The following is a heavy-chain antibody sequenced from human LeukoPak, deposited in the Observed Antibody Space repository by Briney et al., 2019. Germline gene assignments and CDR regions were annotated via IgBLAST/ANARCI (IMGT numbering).Heavy chain of an antibody. Sequence: GGSLRLSCVASGFTFSSYGMHWVRQAPGKGLEWVALISYDGSNKYYADSVKGRFTISRDNSKNTLYLQMNSLRAEDTAIYYCAKPPEVGATVGYFDYWGQGTLVTVSS. V-gene: IGHV3-30*18. CDR2: ISYDGSNK. CDR1: GFTFSSYG. D-gene: IGHD1-26*01. J-gene: IGHJ4*02. CDR3: AKPPEVGATVGYFDY.